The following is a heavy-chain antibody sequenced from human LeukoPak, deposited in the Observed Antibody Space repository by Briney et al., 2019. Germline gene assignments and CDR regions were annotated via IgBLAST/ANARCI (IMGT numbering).Heavy chain of an antibody. CDR1: GFTFSDYY. J-gene: IGHJ4*02. D-gene: IGHD6-13*01. V-gene: IGHV3-11*06. CDR2: ISSSSSYT. CDR3: ASLAAGSWVFFDY. Sequence: GGSLRLSCAASGFTFSDYYMSRIRQAPGKGLEWVSYISSSSSYTNYADSVKGRFTISRDNAKNSLYLQMNSLRAEDTAVYYCASLAAGSWVFFDYWGQGTLVTVSS.